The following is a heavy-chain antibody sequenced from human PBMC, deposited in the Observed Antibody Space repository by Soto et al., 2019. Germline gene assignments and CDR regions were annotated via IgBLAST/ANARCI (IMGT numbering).Heavy chain of an antibody. CDR2: INPSGGST. V-gene: IGHV1-46*01. CDR3: ASLYSHSSGSLAY. CDR1: XYTFXRDY. D-gene: IGHD3-22*01. Sequence: ASVKVSCKASXYTFXRDYRXGVRXDPGQGLEWRGIINPSGGSTSYAQKFQGRVTMTRDTSTSTVYMELSSLRSADSSFYYCASLYSHSSGSLAYWGQGTLVTVS. J-gene: IGHJ4*02.